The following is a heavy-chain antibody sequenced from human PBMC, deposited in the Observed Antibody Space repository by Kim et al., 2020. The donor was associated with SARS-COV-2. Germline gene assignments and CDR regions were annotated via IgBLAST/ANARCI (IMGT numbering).Heavy chain of an antibody. CDR2: ITYDGSNK. CDR1: GFTFSSYA. V-gene: IGHV3-30*04. Sequence: GGSLRLSCAASGFTFSSYAMHWVRQAPGKGLEWVAGITYDGSNKYYADSVKGRFTISRDNSKNTLYLQMNSLRAEDTAVYYCARGHYGSGSYRSAYWGQG. D-gene: IGHD3-10*01. J-gene: IGHJ4*02. CDR3: ARGHYGSGSYRSAY.